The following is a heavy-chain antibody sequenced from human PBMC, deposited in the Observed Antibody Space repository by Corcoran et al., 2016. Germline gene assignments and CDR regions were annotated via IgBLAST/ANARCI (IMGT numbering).Heavy chain of an antibody. J-gene: IGHJ4*02. CDR3: ARYNTRGMFDY. D-gene: IGHD1-20*01. Sequence: QVQLVQSGAEVKKPGASVKVSCKTSGYTFTTSDINWVRQATGQGLEWMGWMNPKSGDPDYAKKFQGRVSMTRDPSIDTAYMELSSLRSEATAVYYCARYNTRGMFDYWGQGSLVTVSS. CDR1: GYTFTTSD. CDR2: MNPKSGDP. V-gene: IGHV1-8*02.